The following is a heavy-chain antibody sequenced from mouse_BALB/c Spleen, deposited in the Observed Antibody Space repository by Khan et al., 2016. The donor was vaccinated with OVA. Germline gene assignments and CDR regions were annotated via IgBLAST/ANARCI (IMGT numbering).Heavy chain of an antibody. V-gene: IGHV9-3*02. D-gene: IGHD2-3*01. CDR1: GYTFTNYG. CDR2: INTNTGEP. Sequence: QVQLVQAGPELKKPGETVKISCKASGYTFTNYGMNWVKQAPGKGLKWMGWINTNTGEPTYAEEFKGRFAFSLETSASTAYLQINNLKNEDTATYFCARDGYYYFDYWGQGTTRTVSS. J-gene: IGHJ2*01. CDR3: ARDGYYYFDY.